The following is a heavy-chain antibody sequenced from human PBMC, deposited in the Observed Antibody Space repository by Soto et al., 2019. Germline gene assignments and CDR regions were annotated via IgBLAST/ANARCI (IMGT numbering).Heavy chain of an antibody. D-gene: IGHD4-17*01. V-gene: IGHV5-51*01. Sequence: RGESLKISCKGSGYSFTSYWIGWVRQMPGKGLEWMGIIYPGDSDTRYSPSFQGQVTISADKSISTAYLQWSSLKASDTAMYYCARSNDYGDYFLSSRYYYGMDVWGQGTTVTVSS. CDR2: IYPGDSDT. J-gene: IGHJ6*02. CDR3: ARSNDYGDYFLSSRYYYGMDV. CDR1: GYSFTSYW.